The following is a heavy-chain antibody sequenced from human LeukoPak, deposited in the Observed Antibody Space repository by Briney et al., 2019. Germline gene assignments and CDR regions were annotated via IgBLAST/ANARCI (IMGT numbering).Heavy chain of an antibody. D-gene: IGHD6-13*01. Sequence: ASVKVSCRASGSTFTRYYIHWVRQAPGQGLDWMGMINPSSGSTGFAQMFQDRVTMTRDTSTSAVYMELSSLTSEDTAMYYCARTYSSSWSYCDSWGQGTLVTVSS. CDR3: ARTYSSSWSYCDS. CDR2: INPSSGST. V-gene: IGHV1-46*01. CDR1: GSTFTRYY. J-gene: IGHJ4*02.